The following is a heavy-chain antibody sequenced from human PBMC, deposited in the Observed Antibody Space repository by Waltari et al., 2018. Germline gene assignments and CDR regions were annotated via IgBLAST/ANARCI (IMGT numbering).Heavy chain of an antibody. V-gene: IGHV3-7*03. J-gene: IGHJ4*02. D-gene: IGHD6-19*01. CDR2: INKDGTET. CDR1: AFPLSNYW. Sequence: EAQQVASGGDLVQPGGSLRLSCVVSAFPLSNYWMSWVRQAPGKGLEWVANINKDGTETYYVDSVRGRFTISKDDAKNSVYLQMNSLKVEDTAVYYCIRDYGSPYWGQGTLVTVSS. CDR3: IRDYGSPY.